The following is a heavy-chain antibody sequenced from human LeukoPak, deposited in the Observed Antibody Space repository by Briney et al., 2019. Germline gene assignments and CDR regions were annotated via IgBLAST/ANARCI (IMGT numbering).Heavy chain of an antibody. CDR2: IYYSGST. D-gene: IGHD3-22*01. J-gene: IGHJ4*02. CDR1: GGSISSGGYY. CDR3: AAGGYYLYYFDY. Sequence: SQTLSLTCTVSGGSISSGGYYWSWIRQHPGKGLEWIGYIYYSGSTYYNPSLKSRVTISVDTSKNQFSLKLSSVTAADTAVDYCAAGGYYLYYFDYWGQGTLVTVSS. V-gene: IGHV4-31*03.